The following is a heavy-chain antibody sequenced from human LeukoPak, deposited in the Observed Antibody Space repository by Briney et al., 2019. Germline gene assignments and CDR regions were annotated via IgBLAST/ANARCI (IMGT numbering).Heavy chain of an antibody. Sequence: GGSLRLSCAASGFTFSSYAMHWVRQAPGKGLEYVSAISSNGGSTYYANSVKGRFTISRDNSKNTLHLQMGSLRAEDTAVYYCAKPDYYYDSSGYYLPFDYWGQGTLVTVSS. CDR2: ISSNGGST. CDR3: AKPDYYYDSSGYYLPFDY. J-gene: IGHJ4*02. D-gene: IGHD3-22*01. CDR1: GFTFSSYA. V-gene: IGHV3-64*01.